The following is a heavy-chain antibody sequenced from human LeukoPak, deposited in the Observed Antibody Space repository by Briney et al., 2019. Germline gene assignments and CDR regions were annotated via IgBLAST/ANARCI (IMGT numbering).Heavy chain of an antibody. CDR3: AKALRYSSPTFWYFDL. D-gene: IGHD6-19*01. V-gene: IGHV3-23*01. CDR2: IRGSGGST. Sequence: GGSLRLSCAASGFTFSSYAMSWVRQAPGKGLEWVSAIRGSGGSTYYADSVKGRFTISRDNSKNTLYLQMNSLRAEDTAVYYCAKALRYSSPTFWYFDLWGRGTLVTVSS. J-gene: IGHJ2*01. CDR1: GFTFSSYA.